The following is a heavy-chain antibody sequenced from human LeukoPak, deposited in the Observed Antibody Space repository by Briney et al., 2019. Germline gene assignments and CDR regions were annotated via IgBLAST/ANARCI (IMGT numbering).Heavy chain of an antibody. CDR2: IYYSGST. J-gene: IGHJ6*02. CDR1: GGSISSGGYY. D-gene: IGHD3-22*01. V-gene: IGHV4-31*03. Sequence: SETLSLTCTVSGGSISSGGYYWSWIRQHPGKGLEWIGYIYYSGSTYYNPSLKSRVTISVDTSKNRFSLKLSSVTAADTAVYYCARGHDSSGYYYYYYGMDVWGQGTTVTVSS. CDR3: ARGHDSSGYYYYYYGMDV.